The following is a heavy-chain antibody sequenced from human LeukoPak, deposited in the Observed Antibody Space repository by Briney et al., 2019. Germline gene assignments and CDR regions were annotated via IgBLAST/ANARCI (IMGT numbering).Heavy chain of an antibody. CDR3: ARAFYDNVMQPNFDY. J-gene: IGHJ4*02. CDR1: GYTFTSYY. V-gene: IGHV1-46*01. CDR2: ISPSGGST. Sequence: GASVKVSCKASGYTFTSYYMHWVRQAPGQGLEWMGIISPSGGSTTYAQTFQGRVTMTSDTSTSTVYMELSSLRSEDTAVYYCARAFYDNVMQPNFDYWGQGALVTVSS. D-gene: IGHD3-16*01.